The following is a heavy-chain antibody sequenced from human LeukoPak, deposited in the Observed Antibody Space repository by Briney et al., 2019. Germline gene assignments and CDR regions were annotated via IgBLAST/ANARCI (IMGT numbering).Heavy chain of an antibody. CDR1: GGSFSGYY. D-gene: IGHD6-6*01. CDR2: IYTSGST. J-gene: IGHJ3*02. V-gene: IGHV4-59*10. CDR3: ARGYSSSSGVRAFDI. Sequence: PSETLSLTCAVYGGSFSGYYWSWIRQPAGKGLEWIGRIYTSGSTNYNPSLKSRVTMSVDTSKNQFSLKLSSVTAADTAVYYCARGYSSSSGVRAFDIWGQGTMVTVSS.